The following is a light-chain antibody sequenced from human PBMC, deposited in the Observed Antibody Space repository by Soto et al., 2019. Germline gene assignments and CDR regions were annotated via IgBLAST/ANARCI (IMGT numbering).Light chain of an antibody. CDR3: HQYDNWPPWT. V-gene: IGKV3-15*01. J-gene: IGKJ1*01. CDR1: QSVSSN. Sequence: EIVMTQSPATLSVSPGESATLSCRASQSVSSNLAWYQQKPGQAPRLLIYDASTRATGIPDRFSGSGSGTEFTLTISSLQSEDFAVYVCHQYDNWPPWTFGRGTKVDIK. CDR2: DAS.